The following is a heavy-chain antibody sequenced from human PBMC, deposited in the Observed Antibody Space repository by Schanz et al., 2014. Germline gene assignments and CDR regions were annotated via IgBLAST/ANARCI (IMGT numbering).Heavy chain of an antibody. CDR1: GGSISSSF. D-gene: IGHD2-2*01. V-gene: IGHV4-59*01. CDR2: ISYSGST. CDR3: ARVHSTSLERGSHYYMDV. J-gene: IGHJ6*03. Sequence: QVKLQESGPGLVKPSETLSLTCNVSGGSISSSFWSWIRQPPGKGLEWIGYISYSGSTNYSPSLKSRVTISRDTSNNQISLKLRSVSAADTAVYYCARVHSTSLERGSHYYMDVWGKGTTVTVSS.